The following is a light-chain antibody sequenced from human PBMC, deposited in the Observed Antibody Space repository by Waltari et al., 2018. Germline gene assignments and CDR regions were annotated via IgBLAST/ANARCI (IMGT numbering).Light chain of an antibody. CDR3: MQDLQTVFT. CDR2: LGS. CDR1: QSLLHSNGYNY. Sequence: DIVMTQSPLSLPVTPGEPASISCRSSQSLLHSNGYNYLDWYLQKPGQSPQLLIYLGSNRASGVPDRFIGSGSGTDFTLKISRVEAEDVGVYYCMQDLQTVFTFGPGTKVDIK. V-gene: IGKV2-28*01. J-gene: IGKJ3*01.